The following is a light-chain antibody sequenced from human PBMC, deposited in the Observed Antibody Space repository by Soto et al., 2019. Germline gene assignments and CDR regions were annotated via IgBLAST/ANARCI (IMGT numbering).Light chain of an antibody. Sequence: EILLTQSPGTLSLSPGARATLSCRASQSVRNSYLAWYQQKPGQAPRLLIYGASGRATGIPDRFSGGGSGTDFTLTISRLEPEDFAVYYCQQYGSSPYTFGQGTKLEI. CDR3: QQYGSSPYT. J-gene: IGKJ2*01. V-gene: IGKV3-20*01. CDR2: GAS. CDR1: QSVRNSY.